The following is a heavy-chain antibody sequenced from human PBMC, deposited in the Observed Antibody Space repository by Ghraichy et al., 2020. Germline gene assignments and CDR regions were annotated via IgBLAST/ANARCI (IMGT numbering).Heavy chain of an antibody. J-gene: IGHJ5*02. V-gene: IGHV1-46*01. CDR3: ARLSTIFGVVRGWFDP. Sequence: ASVKVACKASGYTFTSYYMHWVRQAPGQGLEWMGIINPSGGSTSYAQKFQGRVTMTRDTSTSPVYMELSSLRSEDTAVYYCARLSTIFGVVRGWFDPWGQGTLVTVSS. CDR2: INPSGGST. CDR1: GYTFTSYY. D-gene: IGHD3-3*01.